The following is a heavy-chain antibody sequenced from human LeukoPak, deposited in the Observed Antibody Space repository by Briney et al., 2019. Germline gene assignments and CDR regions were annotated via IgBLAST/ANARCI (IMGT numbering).Heavy chain of an antibody. J-gene: IGHJ4*02. Sequence: PGRSLRLSCAASGFTFSDYYMSWIRQAPGKGLEWVSYISSSSSYTNYADSVKGRFTISRDNAKNSLYLQMNSLRAEDTALYYCAREDQPRGTFDYWGQGILVTVSS. CDR3: AREDQPRGTFDY. CDR1: GFTFSDYY. D-gene: IGHD2-15*01. CDR2: ISSSSSYT. V-gene: IGHV3-11*05.